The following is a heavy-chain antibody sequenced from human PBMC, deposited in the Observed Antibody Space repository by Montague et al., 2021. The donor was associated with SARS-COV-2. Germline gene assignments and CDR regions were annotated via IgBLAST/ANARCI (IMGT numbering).Heavy chain of an antibody. CDR2: IYYSGST. J-gene: IGHJ4*02. D-gene: IGHD3-3*01. V-gene: IGHV4-39*01. Sequence: SETLSLTCSVSGDSISRSHYFWGWIRQPPGKGLEWIGSIYYSGSTYYNPSLKSRVTISVDTSKNQFSLKLSSVTAADAAVFYCARKTSRGLTIFGVVTASYCFDYWGQGTLVTVSS. CDR1: GDSISRSHYF. CDR3: ARKTSRGLTIFGVVTASYCFDY.